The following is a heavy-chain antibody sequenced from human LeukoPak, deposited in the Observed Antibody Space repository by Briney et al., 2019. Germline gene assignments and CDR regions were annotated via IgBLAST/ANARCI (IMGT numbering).Heavy chain of an antibody. J-gene: IGHJ4*02. V-gene: IGHV4-4*07. CDR2: IYSSGST. CDR1: GGSISSYY. D-gene: IGHD2-2*01. Sequence: SETLSLTCTVSGGSISSYYWSWIRQPAGKGLEWIGRIYSSGSTNYNPSLKSRVTMSVDTSKNQFSLRLTSVTAADTAVYYCARGGPGPFDIVVVPAAYDWGQGTLVTVSS. CDR3: ARGGPGPFDIVVVPAAYD.